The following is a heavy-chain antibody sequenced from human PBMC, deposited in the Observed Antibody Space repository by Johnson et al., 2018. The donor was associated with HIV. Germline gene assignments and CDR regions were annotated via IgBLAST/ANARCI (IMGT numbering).Heavy chain of an antibody. CDR1: GFTFSGSA. CDR3: ARGRGITIFGEPPNDAFDI. CDR2: IRSKANSYAT. J-gene: IGHJ3*02. D-gene: IGHD3-3*01. V-gene: IGHV3-73*01. Sequence: EVQLVESGGGLVQPGGSLKLSCAASGFTFSGSAMHWVRQASGKGLEWVGRIRSKANSYATAYANPVRGRFIISSANSKNTLYLQMGSLRAEDMAVYYCARGRGITIFGEPPNDAFDIWGQGTMVTVFS.